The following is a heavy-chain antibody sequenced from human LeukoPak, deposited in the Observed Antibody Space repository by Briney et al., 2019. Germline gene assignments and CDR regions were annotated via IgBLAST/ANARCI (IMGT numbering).Heavy chain of an antibody. CDR1: GGSISSSNW. CDR3: ARVRNYYYGMDV. V-gene: IGHV4-4*02. CDR2: IYHSGST. Sequence: SETLSLTCAVSGGSISSSNWWSWVRQPPGKGLEWIGEIYHSGSTNYNPSLKSRVTISVDTSKNQFSLKLSSVTAADTAVYYCARVRNYYYGMDVWGKGTTVTVSS. J-gene: IGHJ6*04.